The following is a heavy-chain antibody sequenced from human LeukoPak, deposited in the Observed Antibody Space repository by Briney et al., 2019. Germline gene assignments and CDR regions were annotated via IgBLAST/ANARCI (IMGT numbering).Heavy chain of an antibody. CDR2: INHSGST. CDR1: GGSFSGYY. CDR3: ARGRVTMVRGVSRTYWYFDL. D-gene: IGHD3-10*01. J-gene: IGHJ2*01. Sequence: SETLSLTCAVYGGSFSGYYWSWIRQPPGKGLEWIGEINHSGSTNYNPSLKSRVTISVDTSKNQFFLKLSSVTAADTAVYYCARGRVTMVRGVSRTYWYFDLWGRGTLVTVSS. V-gene: IGHV4-34*01.